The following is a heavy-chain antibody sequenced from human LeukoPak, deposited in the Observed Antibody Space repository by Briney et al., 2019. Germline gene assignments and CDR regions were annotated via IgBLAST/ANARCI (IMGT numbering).Heavy chain of an antibody. CDR2: ISYSGST. CDR3: ARRPLRGPFDY. V-gene: IGHV4-59*08. Sequence: SETLSLTCSVSGVSISAYYWSWIRQPAGKGLEWIGYISYSGSTNYNPSLKSRVTISVDTSKNQLSLKLSSVTASDTAVYYCARRPLRGPFDYWGQGTLVTVSS. CDR1: GVSISAYY. J-gene: IGHJ4*02. D-gene: IGHD4-17*01.